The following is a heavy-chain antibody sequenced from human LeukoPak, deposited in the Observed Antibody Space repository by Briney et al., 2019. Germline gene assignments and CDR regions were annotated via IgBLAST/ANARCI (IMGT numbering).Heavy chain of an antibody. CDR2: SYYSGST. V-gene: IGHV4-59*01. J-gene: IGHJ4*02. Sequence: SETLSLTCTVSGGSISSYYWSWIRQPPGKGLEWIGYSYYSGSTNYNPSLKSRVTISVDTSKNQFSLKLSSVTAADTAVYYCARATSPDYGDYFDYWGQGTLVTVSS. D-gene: IGHD4-17*01. CDR1: GGSISSYY. CDR3: ARATSPDYGDYFDY.